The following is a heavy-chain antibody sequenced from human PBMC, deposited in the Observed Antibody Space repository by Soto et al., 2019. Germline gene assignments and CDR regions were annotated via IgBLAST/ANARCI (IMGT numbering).Heavy chain of an antibody. CDR2: IYGNGGGT. V-gene: IGHV3-23*01. CDR3: AKDVRPDGYWDLDS. CDR1: GFTFGTYS. D-gene: IGHD5-12*01. Sequence: GGSLRLSCAASGFTFGTYSMNWVRQAPGKGLEWVSGIYGNGGGTFYADSVKGRFTISRDNSRNTLYLQMNSLRAEDTAVYYCAKDVRPDGYWDLDSWGQGTPVTVSS. J-gene: IGHJ4*02.